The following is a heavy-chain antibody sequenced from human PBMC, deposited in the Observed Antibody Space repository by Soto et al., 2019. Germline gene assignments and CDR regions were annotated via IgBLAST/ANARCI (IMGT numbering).Heavy chain of an antibody. CDR3: TQKRDGKNPFDL. CDR2: IYYSGQT. V-gene: IGHV4-28*01. CDR1: GYSITSNNW. J-gene: IGHJ4*02. Sequence: QVQLQESGLGLVKPSDTLSLTCAVSGYSITSNNWWGWIRQPPGKGLEWIGYIYYSGQTHYNPSVESRVTMSVDTSKNQVSLKLSSVTAVDTAVYYCTQKRDGKNPFDLWGQGTLVTVSS.